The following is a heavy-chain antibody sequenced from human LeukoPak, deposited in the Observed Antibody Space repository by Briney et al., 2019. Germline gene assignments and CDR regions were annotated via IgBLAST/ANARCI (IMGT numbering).Heavy chain of an antibody. CDR3: ARGGEGPPGYGDYRY. CDR1: GGSISSYY. CDR2: ICYSGST. V-gene: IGHV4-59*08. Sequence: PSETLSLTCTVSGGSISSYYWSWIRQPPGKGLEWIGYICYSGSTNYNPSLKSRVTISVDTSKNQFSLKLSSVTAADTAVYYCARGGEGPPGYGDYRYWGQGTLVTVSS. J-gene: IGHJ4*02. D-gene: IGHD4-17*01.